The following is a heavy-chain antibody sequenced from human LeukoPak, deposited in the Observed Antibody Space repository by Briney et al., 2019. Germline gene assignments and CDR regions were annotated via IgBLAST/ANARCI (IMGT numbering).Heavy chain of an antibody. V-gene: IGHV3-30*18. CDR3: TKDRMATIIGEFDY. CDR1: GFTFSSYG. CDR2: ISCDGINK. J-gene: IGHJ4*02. D-gene: IGHD5-24*01. Sequence: GGSLRLSCAASGFTFSSYGMHWVRQAPGKGLEGVAVISCDGINKYYADSVKGRFTISRDNSKNTLYLQMNSLRAEDTAVYYCTKDRMATIIGEFDYWGQGTLVTVSS.